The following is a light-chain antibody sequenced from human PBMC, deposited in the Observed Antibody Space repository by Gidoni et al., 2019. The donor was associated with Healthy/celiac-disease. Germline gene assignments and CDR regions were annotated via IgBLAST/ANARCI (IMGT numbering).Light chain of an antibody. CDR1: QSISSY. Sequence: DIPMTESPASLSASVGDSVTITCRASQSISSYLNWYQQKPGKAPKLLNYAASSLQSGVPSRFSGSGSGAVFTPTISSLHPEDFATYYCQQSYSTPFTFGPGTKVDIK. CDR3: QQSYSTPFT. J-gene: IGKJ3*01. V-gene: IGKV1-39*01. CDR2: AAS.